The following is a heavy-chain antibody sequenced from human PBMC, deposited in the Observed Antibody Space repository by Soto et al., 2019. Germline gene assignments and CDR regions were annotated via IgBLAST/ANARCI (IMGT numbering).Heavy chain of an antibody. CDR2: VDTGNGNT. CDR3: ARGAXWDPRGVEAQQDDYFDY. CDR1: GYTFTDYA. D-gene: IGHD1-26*01. Sequence: ASVKVSCKPSGYTFTDYAIHWVRQAPGHSLEWLGWVDTGNGNTKYSQNFQDRLTITRDTFARTTAMELNSLNSGDTALYYCARGAXWDPRGVEAQQDDYFDYRGRGTLVTVSS. J-gene: IGHJ4*02. V-gene: IGHV1-3*04.